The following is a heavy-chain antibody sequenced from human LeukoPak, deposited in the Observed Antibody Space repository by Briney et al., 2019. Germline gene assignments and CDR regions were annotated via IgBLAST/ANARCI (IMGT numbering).Heavy chain of an antibody. Sequence: ASVKVSCKASGYTFTSYWIQWVRQAPGQGLEWMGLINPDGGSTAYAHRFQGRVIMTRDTSTSTAYMDLSSLRSEDTAVYYCARDDYYYDSSGPDDAFDIWGQGTMVTVSS. CDR1: GYTFTSYW. J-gene: IGHJ3*02. D-gene: IGHD3-22*01. V-gene: IGHV1-46*01. CDR3: ARDDYYYDSSGPDDAFDI. CDR2: INPDGGST.